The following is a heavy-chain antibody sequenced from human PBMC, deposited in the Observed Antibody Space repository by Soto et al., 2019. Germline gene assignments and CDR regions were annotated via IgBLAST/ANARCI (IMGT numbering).Heavy chain of an antibody. V-gene: IGHV1-69*02. CDR2: IIPILGIA. CDR3: VKNNYCSGGSCYSSAYYYYHMDV. D-gene: IGHD2-15*01. J-gene: IGHJ6*03. CDR1: GGTFSSYT. Sequence: SVKVSCKASGGTFSSYTISWVRQAPGQGLEWMGRIIPILGIANYAQKFQGRVTITADKSTSTAYMELSSLRSEDTAVYYCVKNNYCSGGSCYSSAYYYYHMDVWGKGTTVTVSS.